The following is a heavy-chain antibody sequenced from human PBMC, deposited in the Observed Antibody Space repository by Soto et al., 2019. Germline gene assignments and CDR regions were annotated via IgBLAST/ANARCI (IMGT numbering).Heavy chain of an antibody. CDR3: AKETVGPFDY. Sequence: GSLRLSCAASGFSVSDNHMNWVRQAPGKGLEWVSLIYSGGYTYYADSVKGRFTISRDNSKNTLFLQMNTLRVEDTAVYFCAKETVGPFDYWGQGALVTVSS. CDR1: GFSVSDNH. J-gene: IGHJ4*02. D-gene: IGHD4-4*01. CDR2: IYSGGYT. V-gene: IGHV3-53*01.